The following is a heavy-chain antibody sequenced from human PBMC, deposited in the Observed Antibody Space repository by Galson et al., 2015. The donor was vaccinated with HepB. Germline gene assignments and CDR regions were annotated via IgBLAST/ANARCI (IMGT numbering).Heavy chain of an antibody. CDR3: ARARGMATITHAYFDY. CDR2: IIPIFGTA. Sequence: SVKVSCKASGYTFTSYAMHWVRQAPGQRLEWMGGIIPIFGTANYAQKFQGRVTITADESTSTAYMELSSLRSEDTAVYYCARARGMATITHAYFDYWGQGTLVTVSS. CDR1: GYTFTSYA. D-gene: IGHD5-24*01. J-gene: IGHJ4*02. V-gene: IGHV1-69*13.